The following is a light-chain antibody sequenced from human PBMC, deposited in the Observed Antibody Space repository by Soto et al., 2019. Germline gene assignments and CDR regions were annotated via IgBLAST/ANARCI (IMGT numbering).Light chain of an antibody. CDR2: GAS. V-gene: IGKV3-15*01. J-gene: IGKJ2*01. CDR3: QQYNSWPPHT. Sequence: ETVMTQSPATLSVSPGEGATLSCRASQSVGSNLAWYQQRPGQAPRLLIYGASTRATGIPARFSGSGSGTEFTLTISGLQSEDFAVYYCQQYNSWPPHTFGQGTKLEI. CDR1: QSVGSN.